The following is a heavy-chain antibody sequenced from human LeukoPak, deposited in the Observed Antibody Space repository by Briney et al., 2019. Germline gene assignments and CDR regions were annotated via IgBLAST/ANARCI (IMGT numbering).Heavy chain of an antibody. CDR3: ARGDPFRAGWFDP. Sequence: SETLSLTCGVSGGSFSSSSYYWGWIRQPPGKGLEWIATINYSGTTHYNPSLKSRVTMSADTSNNQFSLKLNSVTAADTAVYYCARGDPFRAGWFDPWGQGTLVTVSS. J-gene: IGHJ5*02. D-gene: IGHD6-13*01. CDR2: INYSGTT. CDR1: GGSFSSSSYY. V-gene: IGHV4-39*07.